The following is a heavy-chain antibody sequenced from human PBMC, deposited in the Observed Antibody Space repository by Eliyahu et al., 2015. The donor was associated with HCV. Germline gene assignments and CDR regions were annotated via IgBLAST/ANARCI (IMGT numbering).Heavy chain of an antibody. CDR3: ARPGPTTLVGYPSQELDY. CDR2: IWYDGSNK. CDR1: GFTFSSYG. V-gene: IGHV3-33*01. J-gene: IGHJ4*02. Sequence: QVQLVESGGGVVQPGRSLRLSCAASGFTFSSYGRHWVRQAXRKGLEWVAVIWYDGSNKYYADSVKGRFTISRDNSKNTLYLQMNSLRAEDTAVYYCARPGPTTLVGYPSQELDYWGQGTLVTVSS. D-gene: IGHD2-15*01.